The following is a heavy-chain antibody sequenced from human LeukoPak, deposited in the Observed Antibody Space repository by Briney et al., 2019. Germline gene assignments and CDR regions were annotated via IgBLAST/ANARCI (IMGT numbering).Heavy chain of an antibody. CDR1: GGTFSSYA. V-gene: IGHV1-69*05. CDR3: ARVGRLGAYFDY. J-gene: IGHJ4*02. D-gene: IGHD3-16*01. Sequence: GASVKVSCKASGGTFSSYAISWVRQAPGQGLEWMGGIIPIFGTANYAQKFQGRVTITTDESTSTAYMELSSLRSEDTAVYYCARVGRLGAYFDYWGQGTLVTVSS. CDR2: IIPIFGTA.